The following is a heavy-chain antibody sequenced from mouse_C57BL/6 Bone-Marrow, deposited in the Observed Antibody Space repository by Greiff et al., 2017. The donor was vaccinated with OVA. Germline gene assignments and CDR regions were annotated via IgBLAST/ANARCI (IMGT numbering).Heavy chain of an antibody. J-gene: IGHJ1*03. CDR1: GFTFSDYG. V-gene: IGHV5-17*01. Sequence: EVQLQESGGGLVKPGGSLKLSCAASGFTFSDYGMHWVRQAPEKGLEWVAYISSGSSTIYYADTVKGRFTISRDNAKNTLFLQMTSLRSEDTAMYYCARRMAKGYFDVWGTGTTVTVSA. CDR3: ARRMAKGYFDV. D-gene: IGHD1-2*01. CDR2: ISSGSSTI.